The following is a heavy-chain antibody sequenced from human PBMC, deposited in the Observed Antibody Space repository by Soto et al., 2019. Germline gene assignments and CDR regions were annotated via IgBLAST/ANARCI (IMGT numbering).Heavy chain of an antibody. V-gene: IGHV1-3*01. D-gene: IGHD1-26*01. CDR3: ARNTGATINWFDH. CDR1: GYTFTSYS. Sequence: ASVNVSCKASGYTFTSYSMHWVRQSPGQSLEWMGGSNAGDGNTKYSQKFQGRVTITRDTSASTAYMGLSSLGSEDTAVYYCARNTGATINWFDHWGQGPQVTVSS. CDR2: SNAGDGNT. J-gene: IGHJ5*02.